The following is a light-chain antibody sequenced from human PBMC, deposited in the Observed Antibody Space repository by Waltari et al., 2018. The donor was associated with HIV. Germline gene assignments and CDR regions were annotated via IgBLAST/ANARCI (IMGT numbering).Light chain of an antibody. Sequence: NFMLNQPHSVSESPGKTVTISCTRSSGSIASNYVQWYQQRPGSAPTAVIYEHNQRPSWVPDRFSGSVDSSSNSASLTISGLKTEDEADYYCQSSYTNNQVFGGGTKLTVL. CDR3: QSSYTNNQV. V-gene: IGLV6-57*03. CDR1: SGSIASNY. CDR2: EHN. J-gene: IGLJ3*02.